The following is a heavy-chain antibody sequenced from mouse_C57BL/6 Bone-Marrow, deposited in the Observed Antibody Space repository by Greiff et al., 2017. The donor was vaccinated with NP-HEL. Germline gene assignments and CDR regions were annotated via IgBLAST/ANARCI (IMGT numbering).Heavy chain of an antibody. Sequence: VMLVESGAELVRPGTSVKMSCKASGYTFTNYWIGWAKQRPGHGLEWIGDIYPGGGYTNYNEKFKGKATLTADKSSSTAYMQFSSLTSEDSAIYYCARELGRGFDYWGQGTTLTVSS. CDR3: ARELGRGFDY. CDR2: IYPGGGYT. D-gene: IGHD4-1*01. J-gene: IGHJ2*01. V-gene: IGHV1-63*01. CDR1: GYTFTNYW.